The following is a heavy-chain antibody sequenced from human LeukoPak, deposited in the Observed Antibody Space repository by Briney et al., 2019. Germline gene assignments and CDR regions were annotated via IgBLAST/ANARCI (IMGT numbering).Heavy chain of an antibody. CDR3: AGPGRVWELGGMDV. CDR2: IYYSGST. D-gene: IGHD1-26*01. Sequence: TSETLSLTCTVSGGSISSSSYYWGWIRQPPGKGLEWIGSIYYSGSTYYNPSLKSRVTISVDTSKNQFSLKLSSVTAADTAVYYCAGPGRVWELGGMDVWGQGTTVTVSS. J-gene: IGHJ6*02. V-gene: IGHV4-39*01. CDR1: GGSISSSSYY.